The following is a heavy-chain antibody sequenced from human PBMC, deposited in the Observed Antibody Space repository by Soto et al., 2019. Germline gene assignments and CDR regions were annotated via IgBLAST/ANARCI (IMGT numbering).Heavy chain of an antibody. Sequence: QVQLQESGPGLVKPSQTLSLTCTVSGGSISSGGYYWSWIRQHPGKGLEWIGYIYYSGSTYYNPSLKRLVTISVDTSKNQFSLKLSSVTAADTAVYYYARGGVTGTTSFYFDYWGQGTLVTVSS. V-gene: IGHV4-31*01. CDR3: ARGGVTGTTSFYFDY. CDR1: GGSISSGGYY. J-gene: IGHJ4*02. D-gene: IGHD1-7*01. CDR2: IYYSGST.